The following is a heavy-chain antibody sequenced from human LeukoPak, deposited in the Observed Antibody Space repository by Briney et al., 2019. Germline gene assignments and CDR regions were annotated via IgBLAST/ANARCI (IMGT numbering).Heavy chain of an antibody. V-gene: IGHV1-69*04. CDR2: IIPILDIA. Sequence: GASVKVSCKTSGGNFNNYAIAWVRQAPGQGLEWMGRIIPILDIANYAQLFQGRVTITADKSMTTAYMELSSLTSEDTAVYYCARQIPPDVHLTLGGDSSGYHDRWGQGTLITVS. D-gene: IGHD3-22*01. J-gene: IGHJ5*02. CDR3: ARQIPPDVHLTLGGDSSGYHDR. CDR1: GGNFNNYA.